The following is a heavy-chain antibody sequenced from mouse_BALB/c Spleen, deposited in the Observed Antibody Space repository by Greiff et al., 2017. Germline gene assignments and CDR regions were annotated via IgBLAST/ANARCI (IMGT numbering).Heavy chain of an antibody. CDR1: GFTFSDYY. CDR3: ASEIYYYGSSSHYYAMDY. D-gene: IGHD1-1*01. V-gene: IGHV5-4*02. Sequence: EVKVVESGGGLVKPGGSLKLSCAASGFTFSDYYMYWVRQTPEKRLEWVATISDGGSYTYYPDSVKGRFTISRDNAKNNLYLQMSSLKSEDTAMYYCASEIYYYGSSSHYYAMDYWGQGTSVTVSS. CDR2: ISDGGSYT. J-gene: IGHJ4*01.